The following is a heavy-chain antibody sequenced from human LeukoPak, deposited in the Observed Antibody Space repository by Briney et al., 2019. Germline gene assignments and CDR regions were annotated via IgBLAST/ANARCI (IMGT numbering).Heavy chain of an antibody. CDR2: IYSGGST. V-gene: IGHV3-53*01. CDR1: GFTVSSNY. CDR3: ARAADRSSWYGMDV. D-gene: IGHD6-13*01. Sequence: GGSLRLSCAASGFTVSSNYMSWVRQAPGKGLEWVSVIYSGGSTYYADSVKGRFTISRGNSKNTLYLQMNSLRAEDTAVYYCARAADRSSWYGMDVWGQGTTVTVSS. J-gene: IGHJ6*02.